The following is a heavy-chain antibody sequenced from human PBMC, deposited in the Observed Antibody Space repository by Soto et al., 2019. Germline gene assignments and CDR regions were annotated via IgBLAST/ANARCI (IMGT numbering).Heavy chain of an antibody. CDR3: AKDGGSYNWNDGLGHGFDY. D-gene: IGHD1-20*01. Sequence: EVQLLESGGGLVQPGGSLRLSCAASGFTFSSYAMSCVRQAPGKGLEWVSAISGSGGRTYYSDSVKGRFTISRDNSKNTLYLQKNSLRAEDTAVYYCAKDGGSYNWNDGLGHGFDYWGQGTLVTVSS. CDR1: GFTFSSYA. CDR2: ISGSGGRT. J-gene: IGHJ4*02. V-gene: IGHV3-23*01.